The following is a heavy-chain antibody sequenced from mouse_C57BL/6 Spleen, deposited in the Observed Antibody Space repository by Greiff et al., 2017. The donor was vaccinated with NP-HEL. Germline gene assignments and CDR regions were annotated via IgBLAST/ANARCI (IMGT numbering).Heavy chain of an antibody. D-gene: IGHD2-2*01. CDR1: GYTFTSYW. J-gene: IGHJ3*01. CDR2: IYPSDSET. CDR3: ARSAYGYDDDPFAY. Sequence: QVQLQQPGAELVRPGSSVKLSCKASGYTFTSYWMDWVKQRPGQGLEWIGNIYPSDSETHYNQKFKDKATLTVDKSSSTAYMQLSSLTSEDSAVYYCARSAYGYDDDPFAYWGQGTLVTVSA. V-gene: IGHV1-61*01.